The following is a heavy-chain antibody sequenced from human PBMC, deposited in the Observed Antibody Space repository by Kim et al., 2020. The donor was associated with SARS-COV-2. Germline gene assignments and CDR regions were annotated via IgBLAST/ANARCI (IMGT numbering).Heavy chain of an antibody. CDR1: GGSISSYY. Sequence: SETLSLTCTVSGGSISSYYWSRIRQPPGKGLEWIGYIYYSGSTNYNPSLKSRVTISVDTSKNQFSLKLSSVTAADTAVYYCARDRSSGWADAFDIWGQGTMVTVSS. D-gene: IGHD6-19*01. CDR3: ARDRSSGWADAFDI. V-gene: IGHV4-59*01. CDR2: IYYSGST. J-gene: IGHJ3*02.